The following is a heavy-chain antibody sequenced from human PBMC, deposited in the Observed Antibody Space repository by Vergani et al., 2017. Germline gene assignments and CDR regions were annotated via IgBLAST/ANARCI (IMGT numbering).Heavy chain of an antibody. CDR2: IYYDGSNA. J-gene: IGHJ4*02. CDR3: ARELWFGEYTPLGY. Sequence: GQLVESGGGIVQPGRSLTLSCVASRSTFKTYGMHWVRQAPGKGLEWVGLIYYDGSNAYYADSVKGRFTISRDNSKNTLYLQMSSLRAEDTAVYYCARELWFGEYTPLGYWGQGTLVTVSS. V-gene: IGHV3-33*01. D-gene: IGHD3-10*01. CDR1: RSTFKTYG.